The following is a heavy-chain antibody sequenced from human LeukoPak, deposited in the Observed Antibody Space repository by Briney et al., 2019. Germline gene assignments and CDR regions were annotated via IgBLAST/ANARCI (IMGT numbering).Heavy chain of an antibody. Sequence: SETLSLTCTVSGGSISGYYWSWIRQPPGKGLEWIGYIYYSGSTNYNPSLKSRVTISVDTSKNQFSLKLSSVTAADTAVYYCARAPGYCSGGSCAYYYYGMDVWGQGTTVTVSS. CDR3: ARAPGYCSGGSCAYYYYGMDV. D-gene: IGHD2-15*01. J-gene: IGHJ6*02. CDR2: IYYSGST. CDR1: GGSISGYY. V-gene: IGHV4-59*08.